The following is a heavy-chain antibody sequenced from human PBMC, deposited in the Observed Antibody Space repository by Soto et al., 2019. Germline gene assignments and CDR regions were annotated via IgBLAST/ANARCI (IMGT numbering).Heavy chain of an antibody. CDR1: GGSFSGYY. CDR3: ARVFRGWLQSGYFEY. D-gene: IGHD3-10*01. CDR2: INHSGST. V-gene: IGHV4-34*01. J-gene: IGHJ4*02. Sequence: SETLSLTCAVYGGSFSGYYWSWIRQPPGKGLEWIGEINHSGSTNYNPSLKSRVTISVDTSKNQFSLKLSSVTAADTAVYYCARVFRGWLQSGYFEYWGQGTLVTVSS.